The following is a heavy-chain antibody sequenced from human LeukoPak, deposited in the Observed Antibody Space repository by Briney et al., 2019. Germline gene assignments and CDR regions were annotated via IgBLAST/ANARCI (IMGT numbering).Heavy chain of an antibody. CDR1: GFTFSSYA. J-gene: IGHJ4*02. CDR2: ISYDGSNK. D-gene: IGHD2-21*01. V-gene: IGHV3-30-3*01. CDR3: AKGIYHSGNWYVDF. Sequence: GRSLRLSCAASGFTFSSYAMHWVRQAPGKGLEWVAVISYDGSNKYYADSVNGRFTISRDNAKNSLYLQMNSLRIEDTAFYYCAKGIYHSGNWYVDFWGQGTLVTVSS.